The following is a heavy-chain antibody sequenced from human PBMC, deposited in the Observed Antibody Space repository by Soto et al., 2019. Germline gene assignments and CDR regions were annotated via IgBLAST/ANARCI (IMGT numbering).Heavy chain of an antibody. D-gene: IGHD4-17*01. CDR1: GYTFTSYG. J-gene: IGHJ4*02. CDR2: ISAYNGNT. CDR3: ARETYGDYVNLWAAALDY. V-gene: IGHV1-18*01. Sequence: ASVKVSCKASGYTFTSYGISWVRQAPGQGLEWMGWISAYNGNTNYAQKLQGRVTMTTDTSTSTAYMELRSLRSDDTAVYYCARETYGDYVNLWAAALDYWGQGTLVTVSS.